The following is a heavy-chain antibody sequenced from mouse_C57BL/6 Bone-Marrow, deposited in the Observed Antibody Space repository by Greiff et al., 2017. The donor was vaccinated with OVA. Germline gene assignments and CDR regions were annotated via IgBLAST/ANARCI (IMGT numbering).Heavy chain of an antibody. CDR1: GFTFSSYA. CDR2: ISDGGSYT. V-gene: IGHV5-4*01. J-gene: IGHJ2*01. CDR3: ARDRFDY. Sequence: EVKVVESGGGLVKPGGSLKLSCAASGFTFSSYAMSWVRQTPEKRLEWVATISDGGSYTYYPDNVKGRFTISRDNAKNNLYLQMSHLKSEDTAMYYCARDRFDYWGQGTTLTVSS.